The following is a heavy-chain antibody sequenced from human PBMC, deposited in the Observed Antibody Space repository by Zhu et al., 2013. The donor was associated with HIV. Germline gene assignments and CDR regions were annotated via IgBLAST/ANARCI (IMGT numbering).Heavy chain of an antibody. CDR2: INHIGST. Sequence: QVQLQQWGAGLLKPSETLSLTCAVYGGSFSGYYWTWIRQPPGKGLEWIGEINHIGSTNYNPSLKSRVTISVDTSKNQFSLKLSSVTAADTAIYYCARCRYYDTTNYYFAMDSGAKGTTVTVSS. CDR3: ARCRYYDTTNYYFAMDS. J-gene: IGHJ6*04. V-gene: IGHV4-34*01. CDR1: GGSFSGYY. D-gene: IGHD3-22*01.